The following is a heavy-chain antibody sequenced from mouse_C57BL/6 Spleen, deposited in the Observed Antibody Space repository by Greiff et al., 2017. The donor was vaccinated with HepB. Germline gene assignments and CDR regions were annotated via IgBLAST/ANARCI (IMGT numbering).Heavy chain of an antibody. D-gene: IGHD1-3*01. Sequence: VQRVESGEGLVKPGGSLKLSCAASGFTFSSYAMSWVRQTPEKRLEWVAYISSGGDYIYYADTVKGRFTISRDNARNTLYLQMSSLKSEDTAMYYCTRDTTTGYYFDYWGQGTTLTVSS. V-gene: IGHV5-9-1*02. CDR3: TRDTTTGYYFDY. CDR1: GFTFSSYA. CDR2: ISSGGDYI. J-gene: IGHJ2*01.